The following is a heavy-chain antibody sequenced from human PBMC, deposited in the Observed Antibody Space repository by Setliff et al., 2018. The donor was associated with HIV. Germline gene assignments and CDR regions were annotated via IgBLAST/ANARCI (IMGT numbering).Heavy chain of an antibody. Sequence: SETLSLTCTVPGGSINDQYFSWIRQPPGKGLEWIGSIDYSESTKYNPSLNSRVTISVDRSKNQFSLKLTSVTAADTAVYYCARGHCSGTNCYGVDYYGMDVWGQGTTVTVSS. V-gene: IGHV4-59*11. D-gene: IGHD2-2*01. CDR1: GGSINDQY. CDR2: IDYSEST. CDR3: ARGHCSGTNCYGVDYYGMDV. J-gene: IGHJ6*02.